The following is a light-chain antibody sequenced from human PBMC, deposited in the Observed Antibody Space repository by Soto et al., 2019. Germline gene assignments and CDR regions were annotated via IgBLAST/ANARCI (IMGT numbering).Light chain of an antibody. V-gene: IGKV2-30*02. CDR1: QSLVHSDGIAY. J-gene: IGKJ4*01. CDR3: IQTLQTPLT. CDR2: KVS. Sequence: DVVMTQSPLSLPVTLGQPASISCRSNQSLVHSDGIAYFSWFQQRPGRSPRRLIYKVSNRDSGVPARFSGSGSGTDFALKISRVEAEDFGVYYCIQTLQTPLTFGGGTKVDI.